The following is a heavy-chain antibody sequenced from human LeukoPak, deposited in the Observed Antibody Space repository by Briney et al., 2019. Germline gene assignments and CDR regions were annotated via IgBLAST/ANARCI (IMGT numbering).Heavy chain of an antibody. CDR3: AKGDDYFDY. CDR2: ISYDGSNK. Sequence: GGSLRLSYAASGFTFSNFAMHWVRRAPGKGLEWVAVISYDGSNKYYADSVKGRLTISRDNSKNTLYLQMNSLRAEDTAVYYCAKGDDYFDYWGQGTLVTVSS. J-gene: IGHJ4*02. V-gene: IGHV3-30*04. CDR1: GFTFSNFA.